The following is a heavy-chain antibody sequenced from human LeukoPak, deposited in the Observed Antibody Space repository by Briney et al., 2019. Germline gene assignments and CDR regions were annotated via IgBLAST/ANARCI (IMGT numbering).Heavy chain of an antibody. CDR1: GGSISSYY. Sequence: SETLSLTCIVSGGSISSYYWTWIRQPPGKGLEWIGYIYYSGSTNYNSSLKSRVTISVDTSMNQFSLKLSSVTAADTAVYYCAGEKGYSYGYDYWGQGILVTVSS. J-gene: IGHJ4*02. CDR3: AGEKGYSYGYDY. V-gene: IGHV4-59*01. CDR2: IYYSGST. D-gene: IGHD5-18*01.